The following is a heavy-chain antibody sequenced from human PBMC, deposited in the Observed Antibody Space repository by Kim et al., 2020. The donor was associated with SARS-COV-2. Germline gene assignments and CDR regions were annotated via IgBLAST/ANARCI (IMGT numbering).Heavy chain of an antibody. CDR2: INWNGGST. Sequence: GGSLRLSCAASGFTFDDYVMSWVRQAPGKGLEWVSGINWNGGSTGYADSVKGRFTISRDNAKNSLYLQMNSLRAEDTALYYCARATVSGYYYDSSGYYYFDYWGQGTLVTVSS. J-gene: IGHJ4*02. CDR1: GFTFDDYV. D-gene: IGHD3-22*01. CDR3: ARATVSGYYYDSSGYYYFDY. V-gene: IGHV3-20*04.